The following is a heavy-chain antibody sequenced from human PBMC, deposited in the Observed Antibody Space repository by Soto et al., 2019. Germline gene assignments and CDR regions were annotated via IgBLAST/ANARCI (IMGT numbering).Heavy chain of an antibody. D-gene: IGHD5-18*01. CDR3: AREIQLWFFGMDV. CDR2: ISYDGSNK. CDR1: GFTFSSYA. V-gene: IGHV3-30-3*01. J-gene: IGHJ6*02. Sequence: QVQLVESGGGVVQPGRSLRLSCAASGFTFSSYAMHWVRQAPGKGLEWVAVISYDGSNKYYADSVKGQFTISRDNSKNTLYLQMNSLRAEDTAVYYCAREIQLWFFGMDVWGQGTTVTVSS.